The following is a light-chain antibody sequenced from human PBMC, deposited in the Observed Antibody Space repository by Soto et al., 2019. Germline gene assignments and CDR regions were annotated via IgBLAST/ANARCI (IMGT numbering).Light chain of an antibody. V-gene: IGLV2-14*01. CDR3: CSYVSGGTYV. CDR1: SSDVGGYNY. CDR2: EVS. J-gene: IGLJ1*01. Sequence: QSALTQPASVSGSPGQTITISCTGTSSDVGGYNYVSWYQQQSGKAPKLMIPEVSNRPSGVSNRFSASKSGNTASLTISGLQAEDEADYYCCSYVSGGTYVFGAGTKLTVL.